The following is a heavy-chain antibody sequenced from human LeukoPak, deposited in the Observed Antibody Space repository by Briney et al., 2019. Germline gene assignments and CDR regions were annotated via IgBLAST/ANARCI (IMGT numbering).Heavy chain of an antibody. CDR1: GFTFSSYA. CDR2: ISSNGGST. V-gene: IGHV3-64*01. D-gene: IGHD3-9*01. CDR3: ARVYYDILTGYYDY. J-gene: IGHJ4*02. Sequence: PGGSLRLSCAASGFTFSSYAMHWVRQAPGKGLEYVSAISSNGGSTYYANSVKGRFTISRDNSKNTLYLQIGSLRAEDMAVYYCARVYYDILTGYYDYWGQGTLVTVSS.